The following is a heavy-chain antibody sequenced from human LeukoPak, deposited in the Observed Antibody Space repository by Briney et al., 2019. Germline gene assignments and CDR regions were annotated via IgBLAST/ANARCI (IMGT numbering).Heavy chain of an antibody. V-gene: IGHV3-11*03. Sequence: GGSLRLSCAASGFPFSDYYMTWIRQAPGKGLEWLSYITSTSSYTNYADSVKGRVTISRDNAKNSLYLQMSNLRAEDTAVYFCARGGGLDVWGQGATVTVSS. CDR1: GFPFSDYY. J-gene: IGHJ6*02. CDR2: ITSTSSYT. D-gene: IGHD3-16*01. CDR3: ARGGGLDV.